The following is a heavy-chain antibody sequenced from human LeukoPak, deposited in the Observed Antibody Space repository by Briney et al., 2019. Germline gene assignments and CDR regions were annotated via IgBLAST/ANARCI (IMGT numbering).Heavy chain of an antibody. Sequence: ASVKVSCKASGYTFTGYYMHWVRQAPGQGLEWMGWINPNSGGTNYAQKFQGRVTMTRDTSISTAYMELSRLRSDDTAVYYCARRVYGFGESKAYYYYYMDVWGKGTTVTVSS. D-gene: IGHD3-10*01. CDR2: INPNSGGT. CDR3: ARRVYGFGESKAYYYYYMDV. V-gene: IGHV1-2*02. J-gene: IGHJ6*03. CDR1: GYTFTGYY.